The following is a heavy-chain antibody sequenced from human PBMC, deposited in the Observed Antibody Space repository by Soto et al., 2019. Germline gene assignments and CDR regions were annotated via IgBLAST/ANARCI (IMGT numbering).Heavy chain of an antibody. D-gene: IGHD3-9*01. CDR3: ARVVYDILTGYYKGGRDYYYYGMDV. V-gene: IGHV3-21*01. CDR1: GFTFSSYS. CDR2: ISSSSSYI. J-gene: IGHJ6*02. Sequence: NPGGSLRLSCAASGFTFSSYSMNWVRQAPGKGLEWVSSISSSSSYIYYADSVKGRFTISRDNAKNSLYLQMNSLRAEDTAVYYCARVVYDILTGYYKGGRDYYYYGMDVWGQGTTVTVSS.